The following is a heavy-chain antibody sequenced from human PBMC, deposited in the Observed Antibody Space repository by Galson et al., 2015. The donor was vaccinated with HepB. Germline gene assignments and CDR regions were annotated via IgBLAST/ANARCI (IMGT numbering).Heavy chain of an antibody. CDR1: GFTFSSYA. CDR2: ISYDGSNK. J-gene: IGHJ3*02. V-gene: IGHV3-30-3*01. Sequence: SLRLSCAASGFTFSSYAMHWVRQAPGKGLEWVAVISYDGSNKYYADSVKGRFTISRDNSKNTLYLQMNSLRAEDTAVYYCARGHYYGSGSYYDAFDIWGQGTIVTVSS. CDR3: ARGHYYGSGSYYDAFDI. D-gene: IGHD3-10*01.